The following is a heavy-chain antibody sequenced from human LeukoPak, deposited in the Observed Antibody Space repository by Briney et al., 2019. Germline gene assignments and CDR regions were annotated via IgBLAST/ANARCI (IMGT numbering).Heavy chain of an antibody. CDR1: GYSLTSYW. Sequence: GESLKISCKGSGYSLTSYWIGWVRQMPGKGLEWMGIIYPGDSDTRYSPSFQGQVTISADKSISTAYLQWSSLKASDTAMYYCARNLLGYSSGRYIDYWGQGTLVTVSS. CDR3: ARNLLGYSSGRYIDY. D-gene: IGHD6-19*01. V-gene: IGHV5-51*01. CDR2: IYPGDSDT. J-gene: IGHJ4*02.